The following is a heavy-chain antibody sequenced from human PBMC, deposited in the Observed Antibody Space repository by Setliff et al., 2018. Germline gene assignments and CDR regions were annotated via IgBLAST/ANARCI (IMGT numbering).Heavy chain of an antibody. J-gene: IGHJ4*02. CDR1: GYTFTYFG. CDR3: ARGGVAAAGKKGVFEH. CDR2: INTGGGSA. V-gene: IGHV1-46*01. Sequence: ASVKVSCKASGYTFTYFGVSWLRLAPGQGLEWMGTINTGGGSASIVDQFQGRVTMTRDTSTSTVYMELSSLTSDDTAVYYCARGGVAAAGKKGVFEHWGQGTLVTVSS. D-gene: IGHD6-13*01.